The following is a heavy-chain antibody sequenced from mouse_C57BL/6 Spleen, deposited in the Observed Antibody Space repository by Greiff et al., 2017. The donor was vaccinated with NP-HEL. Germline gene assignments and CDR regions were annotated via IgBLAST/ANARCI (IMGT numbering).Heavy chain of an antibody. CDR3: ARRLGDYAMDY. CDR2: INPNNGGT. Sequence: DVKLQESGPELVKPGASVKIPCKASGYTFTDYNMDWVKQSHGKSLEWIGDINPNNGGTIYNQKFKGKATLTVDKSSSTAYMELRSLTSEDTAVYYCARRLGDYAMDYWGQGTSVTVSS. CDR1: GYTFTDYN. D-gene: IGHD1-2*01. J-gene: IGHJ4*01. V-gene: IGHV1-18*01.